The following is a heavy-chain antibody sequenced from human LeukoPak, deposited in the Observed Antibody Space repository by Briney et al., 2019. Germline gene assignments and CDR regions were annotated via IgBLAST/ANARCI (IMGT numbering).Heavy chain of an antibody. V-gene: IGHV1-8*01. CDR1: GYTFTSYD. Sequence: ASVKVSCKASGYTFTSYDFNWVRQATGQRPEWMGWMSPNSGDTGCAQKFQDRVTMTRNTSISTAYMELSSLRSDDTAVYYCASHPRWNFLSHQFDPWGQGTLVTVSS. CDR2: MSPNSGDT. J-gene: IGHJ5*02. D-gene: IGHD1-7*01. CDR3: ASHPRWNFLSHQFDP.